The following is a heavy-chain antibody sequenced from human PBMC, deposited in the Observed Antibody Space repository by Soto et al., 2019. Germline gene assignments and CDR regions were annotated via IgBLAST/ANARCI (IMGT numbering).Heavy chain of an antibody. Sequence: ASVKVSCKASGYSFTGYYIHWLRQAPGQGLEWMGWIYPNSGDTKSAQKFQGRLTLTRDTSITTAYMELSSLRSDDTAIYYCASLQTSGWYGVHWGQGTLVTVSS. D-gene: IGHD6-19*01. CDR2: IYPNSGDT. V-gene: IGHV1-2*02. CDR3: ASLQTSGWYGVH. J-gene: IGHJ4*02. CDR1: GYSFTGYY.